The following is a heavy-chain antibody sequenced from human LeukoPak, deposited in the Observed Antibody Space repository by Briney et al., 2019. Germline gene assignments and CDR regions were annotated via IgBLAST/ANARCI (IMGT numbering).Heavy chain of an antibody. D-gene: IGHD5-12*01. CDR2: IYHSGRT. Sequence: ASETLSLTCAVSGGSISSGGYSWSWIRQPPGKGLEWIGYIYHSGRTYYNPSLKSRVTISVDRSKNQFSLKLSSVTAADTAVYYCARAYSGYDYRIDYWGQGTLVTVSS. CDR1: GGSISSGGYS. CDR3: ARAYSGYDYRIDY. V-gene: IGHV4-30-2*01. J-gene: IGHJ4*02.